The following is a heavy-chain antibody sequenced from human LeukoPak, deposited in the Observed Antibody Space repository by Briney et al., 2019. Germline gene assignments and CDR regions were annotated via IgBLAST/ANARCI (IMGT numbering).Heavy chain of an antibody. J-gene: IGHJ3*02. Sequence: PSETLSLTCAVYGGSFSGYYWSWIRQPPGKGLEWIGEINHSRSTNYNPSLKSRVTISVDTSKNQFSLKLSSVTAADTAVYYCARTPTYYYDSSGYYVAFDIWGQGTMVTVSS. CDR3: ARTPTYYYDSSGYYVAFDI. V-gene: IGHV4-34*01. D-gene: IGHD3-22*01. CDR2: INHSRST. CDR1: GGSFSGYY.